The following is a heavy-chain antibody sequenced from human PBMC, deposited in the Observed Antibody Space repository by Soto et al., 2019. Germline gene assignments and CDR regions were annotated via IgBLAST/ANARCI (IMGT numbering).Heavy chain of an antibody. CDR2: IYVTGAV. J-gene: IGHJ5*02. D-gene: IGHD2-21*01. Sequence: PSDTLSLTCSVSGAALNSVNYYWSWIRQVPGKGMELIGKIYVTGAVDYNPSLRDRITISQDTSERQFSLNLRLVTAADTAVYYCARLRIATNNYKWFHXWGQGTLVTVSX. V-gene: IGHV4-31*03. CDR1: GAALNSVNYY. CDR3: ARLRIATNNYKWFHX.